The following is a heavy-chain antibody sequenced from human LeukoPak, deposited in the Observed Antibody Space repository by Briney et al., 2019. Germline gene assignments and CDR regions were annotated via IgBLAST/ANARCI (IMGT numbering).Heavy chain of an antibody. J-gene: IGHJ5*02. Sequence: SETLSLTCTVSGGSISSYYWSWIRQPPGKGLEWIGYIYYSGSTNYNPSLKSRVTISVDTSKNQFSLKLSSVTAEDTAVYYCAKEGRIAVAGPHLYNWFDPWGQGTLVTVSS. CDR1: GGSISSYY. D-gene: IGHD6-19*01. CDR3: AKEGRIAVAGPHLYNWFDP. V-gene: IGHV4-59*01. CDR2: IYYSGST.